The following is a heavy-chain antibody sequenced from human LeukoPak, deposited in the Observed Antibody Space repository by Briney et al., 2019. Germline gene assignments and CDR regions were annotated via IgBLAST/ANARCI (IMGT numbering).Heavy chain of an antibody. J-gene: IGHJ3*02. V-gene: IGHV3-48*03. CDR1: GFTFSSYE. CDR3: ARDNYDSSGYYRRDAFDI. D-gene: IGHD3-22*01. Sequence: GGSLRLSCAASGFTFSSYEMNWVRQAPGKGLEWVSYIRSSGSTIYYADSVKGRFTISRDNAKNSLYLQMNSLRAEDTAVYYCARDNYDSSGYYRRDAFDIWGQGTMVTVSS. CDR2: IRSSGSTI.